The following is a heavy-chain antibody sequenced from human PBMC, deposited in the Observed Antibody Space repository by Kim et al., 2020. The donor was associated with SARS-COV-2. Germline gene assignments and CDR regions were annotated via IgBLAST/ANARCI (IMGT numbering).Heavy chain of an antibody. D-gene: IGHD5-12*01. CDR3: AKVSGGYDTHFDY. Sequence: YADSVKGRFTISRDNSKNTLYLQMNSLRAEDTAVYYCAKVSGGYDTHFDYWGQGTLVTVSS. J-gene: IGHJ4*02. V-gene: IGHV3-23*01.